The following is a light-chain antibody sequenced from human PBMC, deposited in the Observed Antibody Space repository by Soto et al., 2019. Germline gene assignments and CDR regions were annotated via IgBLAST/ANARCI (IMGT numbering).Light chain of an antibody. CDR2: GAS. V-gene: IGKV3-15*01. CDR3: QQYNNWPRT. Sequence: EIVMAQSPATLSVSPGQRVTLSCRASQSVSSDLAWYQQKPGQAPRLLVYGASSRATGTPARFSGSGSGTEFTLTISSLQSEDLAVYYCQQYNNWPRTFGQGTKVDIK. J-gene: IGKJ1*01. CDR1: QSVSSD.